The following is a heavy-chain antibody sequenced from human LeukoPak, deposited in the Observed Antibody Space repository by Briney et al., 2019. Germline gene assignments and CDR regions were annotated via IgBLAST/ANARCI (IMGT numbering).Heavy chain of an antibody. CDR2: ICPDDSDT. CDR1: GYRITSYW. V-gene: IGHV5-51*01. D-gene: IGHD2-2*01. J-gene: IGHJ4*02. Sequence: GEPLNISCKGSGYRITSYWFAWVRQMPGKGLEWMGIICPDDSDTRYSPSFQGQVTISADRSSNTAYLQWSSLKASDTAIYYCARRVVGGGLDYWGQGTLVTVSS. CDR3: ARRVVGGGLDY.